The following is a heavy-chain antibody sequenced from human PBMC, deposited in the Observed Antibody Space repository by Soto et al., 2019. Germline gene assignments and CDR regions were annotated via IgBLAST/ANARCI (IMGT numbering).Heavy chain of an antibody. CDR1: GYTFTGYY. J-gene: IGHJ1*01. CDR2: INPNSGDT. V-gene: IGHV1-2*02. D-gene: IGHD4-17*01. CDR3: TRGPQQYGDYGEYFHH. Sequence: QVQLVQSGAEVKKPGASVAVSCKASGYTFTGYYLHWVRQAPGQGLEWMGWINPNSGDTDSAQKFQGRVXLTRDTSISTAYMKLSRLRSDDTAIYYCTRGPQQYGDYGEYFHHWGQGTLVTVSS.